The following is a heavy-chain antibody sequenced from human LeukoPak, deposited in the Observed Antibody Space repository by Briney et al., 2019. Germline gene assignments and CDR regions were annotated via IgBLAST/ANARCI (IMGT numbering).Heavy chain of an antibody. V-gene: IGHV3-9*01. Sequence: PGGSLRLSCAASGFTFDDYATHWVRQAPGKGLEWVSGISWNSGSIGYADSVKGRFTISRDNAKNSLYLQMNSLRAEDTALYYCAKTEGGVVATIFDYWGQGTLVTVSS. D-gene: IGHD5-12*01. CDR3: AKTEGGVVATIFDY. CDR1: GFTFDDYA. CDR2: ISWNSGSI. J-gene: IGHJ4*02.